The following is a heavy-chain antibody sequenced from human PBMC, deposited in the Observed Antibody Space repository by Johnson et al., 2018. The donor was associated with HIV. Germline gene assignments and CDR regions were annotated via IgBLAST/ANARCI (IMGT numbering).Heavy chain of an antibody. J-gene: IGHJ3*01. CDR1: GFTFSNFG. D-gene: IGHD1-26*01. CDR3: AKDWDRGRQPPGYAVDC. Sequence: QVQLVESGGGVVQPGGSLRLSCAASGFTFSNFGMHWVRQAPGKGLEWVAFIQYDGSDECYADSVKCRFTISRDNSKNTLYLQMNSLRLEDTAVYYCAKDWDRGRQPPGYAVDCWGQGKMVTVSS. CDR2: IQYDGSDE. V-gene: IGHV3-30*02.